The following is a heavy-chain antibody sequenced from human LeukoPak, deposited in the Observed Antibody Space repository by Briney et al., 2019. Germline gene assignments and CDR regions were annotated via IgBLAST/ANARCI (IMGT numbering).Heavy chain of an antibody. D-gene: IGHD3-22*01. CDR3: ARAGYYDSSGYS. Sequence: GGSLRPSCAASGFTFSSYAMSWVRQAPGKGLEWVSYISSSGSTIYYADSVKGRFTISRDNAKNSLYLQMNSLRAEDTAVYYCARAGYYDSSGYSWGQGTLVTVSS. J-gene: IGHJ5*02. CDR1: GFTFSSYA. V-gene: IGHV3-48*04. CDR2: ISSSGSTI.